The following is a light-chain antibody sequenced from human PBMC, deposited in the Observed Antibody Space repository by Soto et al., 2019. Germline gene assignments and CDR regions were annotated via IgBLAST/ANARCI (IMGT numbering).Light chain of an antibody. CDR1: RGVSANY. V-gene: IGKV3-20*01. CDR3: QQYGSSPRT. J-gene: IGKJ1*01. Sequence: ENLLTQSPGTLSLSPGEGATLSCRASRGVSANYLAWYQQKPGQAPTLLIYGASIRAAGIPDRFSGSGSGTEFTLTNRRLEPDDFAVYYCQQYGSSPRTFGQGTKVEIK. CDR2: GAS.